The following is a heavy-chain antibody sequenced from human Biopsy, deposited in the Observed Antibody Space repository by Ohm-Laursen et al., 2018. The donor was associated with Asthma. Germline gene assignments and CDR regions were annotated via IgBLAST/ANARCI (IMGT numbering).Heavy chain of an antibody. Sequence: ASVKVSCKASGYPFIGYHIHWMRQAPGQGLEWMGRINPNSGATNYAQKFQGRVTMTRDTTISTAYMEVSRLRSDDTAVYYCARGQKSAGDRWFDPWGQGTLVTVSS. J-gene: IGHJ5*02. CDR1: GYPFIGYH. CDR2: INPNSGAT. D-gene: IGHD6-13*01. CDR3: ARGQKSAGDRWFDP. V-gene: IGHV1-2*06.